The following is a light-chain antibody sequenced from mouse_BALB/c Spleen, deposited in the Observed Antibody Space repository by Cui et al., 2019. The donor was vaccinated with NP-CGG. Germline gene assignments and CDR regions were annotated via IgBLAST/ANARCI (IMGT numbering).Light chain of an antibody. Sequence: QAGVIQESVLTTSPGETVTLTCRSSTGAVTTSNYANWVQEKPDHLFTGLIGGTNNRAPGVPARFSGSLIGDKAALTITGAQTEDEAIYFCALWYSNHWVFGGGTKLTVL. CDR2: GTN. CDR3: ALWYSNHWV. V-gene: IGLV1*01. J-gene: IGLJ1*01. CDR1: TGAVTTSNY.